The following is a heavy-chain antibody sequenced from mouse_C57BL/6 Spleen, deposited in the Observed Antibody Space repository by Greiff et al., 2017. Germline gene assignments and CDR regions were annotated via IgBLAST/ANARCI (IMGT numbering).Heavy chain of an antibody. CDR1: GYTFTSYG. CDR3: TRKVYFDY. Sequence: VQGVESGAELARPGASVKLSCKASGYTFTSYGISWVKQTPVHGLEWIGAIDPETGGTAYNQKFKGKAILTADKSSSTAYMELRSLTSEDSAVYYCTRKVYFDYWGQGTTLTVSS. V-gene: IGHV1-15*01. J-gene: IGHJ2*01. CDR2: IDPETGGT.